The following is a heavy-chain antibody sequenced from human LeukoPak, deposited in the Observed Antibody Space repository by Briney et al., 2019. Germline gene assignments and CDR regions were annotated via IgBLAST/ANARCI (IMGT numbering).Heavy chain of an antibody. CDR1: GGSISSYY. Sequence: SETLSLTCTVSGGSISSYYWSWIRQPPGKGLEWIGYIYYSGSTNYNPSLKSRVTISVDTSKNQFSLKLSSVTAADTAVYYCARLSRARYGGYVDYWGQGTLVTVSS. J-gene: IGHJ4*02. D-gene: IGHD1-26*01. CDR3: ARLSRARYGGYVDY. CDR2: IYYSGST. V-gene: IGHV4-59*08.